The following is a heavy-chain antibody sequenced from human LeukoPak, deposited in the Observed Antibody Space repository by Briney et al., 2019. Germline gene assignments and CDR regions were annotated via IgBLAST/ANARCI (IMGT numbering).Heavy chain of an antibody. V-gene: IGHV3-66*01. CDR2: IYSGGST. Sequence: GGSLRLSCAASGFTFSSNYMSWVRQAPGKGLEWVSVIYSGGSTYYADSVTGRFTISRDNSKNTLYLQMNSLRAEDTAVYYCASRLWLKVDAFDIWGQGTMVTVSS. D-gene: IGHD5-18*01. J-gene: IGHJ3*02. CDR3: ASRLWLKVDAFDI. CDR1: GFTFSSNY.